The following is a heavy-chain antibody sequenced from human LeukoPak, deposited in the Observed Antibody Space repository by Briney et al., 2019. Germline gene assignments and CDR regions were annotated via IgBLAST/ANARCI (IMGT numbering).Heavy chain of an antibody. CDR3: ARAGLTARRGGYFDF. Sequence: GGSLRLSCAASGFSVSNNYMTWVRQAPGKGLEWVSLIYSGGTKYYADSVNSRFTISRDDSKNTLFLQMNSLRTEDTAVYYCARAGLTARRGGYFDFWGQGALVTVSS. CDR2: IYSGGTK. J-gene: IGHJ4*02. CDR1: GFSVSNNY. V-gene: IGHV3-66*02. D-gene: IGHD6-6*01.